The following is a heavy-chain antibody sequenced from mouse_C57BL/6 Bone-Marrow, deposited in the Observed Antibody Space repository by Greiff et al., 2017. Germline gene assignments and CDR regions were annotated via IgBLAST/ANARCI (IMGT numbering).Heavy chain of an antibody. Sequence: EVKLVESGGGLVQPKGSLKLSCAASGFSFNTYAMHWVRQAPGKGLEWVARIRRKSNNSATYYADSVKDRFTISRDDSEGKLYLQMNNLKTEGTAMDYGVRQKGESYYDYYAMDYWGQGTSVTVSS. V-gene: IGHV10-1*01. CDR2: IRRKSNNSAT. CDR1: GFSFNTYA. CDR3: VRQKGESYYDYYAMDY. J-gene: IGHJ4*01. D-gene: IGHD1-1*01.